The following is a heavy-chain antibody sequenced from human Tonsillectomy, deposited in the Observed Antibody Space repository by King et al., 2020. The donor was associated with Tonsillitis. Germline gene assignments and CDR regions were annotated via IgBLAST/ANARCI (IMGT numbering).Heavy chain of an antibody. D-gene: IGHD3-22*01. V-gene: IGHV3-20*04. CDR2: INWNGGST. J-gene: IGHJ2*01. CDR3: ARHHDFYDNRGYPREEYFDL. Sequence: VQLVESGGGVVRPGGSLRLSCAASGFTFDDYGMSWVRQAPGKGLEWVSGINWNGGSTGYADSVKGRFTISRDNAKNSLYLQMNSLRAEDTALFYCARHHDFYDNRGYPREEYFDLWGRGTLVTVSS. CDR1: GFTFDDYG.